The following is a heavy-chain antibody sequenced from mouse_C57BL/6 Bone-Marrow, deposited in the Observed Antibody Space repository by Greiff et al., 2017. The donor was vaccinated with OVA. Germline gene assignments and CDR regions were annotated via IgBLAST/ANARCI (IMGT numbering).Heavy chain of an antibody. V-gene: IGHV1-81*01. CDR2: IYPRSGNT. CDR3: ARLRIGSSPFAY. J-gene: IGHJ3*01. CDR1: GYTFTSYG. D-gene: IGHD1-1*01. Sequence: VKLVESGAELARPGASVKLSCKASGYTFTSYGISWVKQRTGQGLEWIGEIYPRSGNTYYNEKFKGKATLTADKSSSTAYMELRSLTSEDSAVYFCARLRIGSSPFAYWGQGTLVTVSA.